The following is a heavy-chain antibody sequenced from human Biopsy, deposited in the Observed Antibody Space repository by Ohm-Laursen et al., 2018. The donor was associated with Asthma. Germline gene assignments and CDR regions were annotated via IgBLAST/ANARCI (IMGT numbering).Heavy chain of an antibody. D-gene: IGHD6-13*01. CDR1: GYTFIGCH. J-gene: IGHJ5*02. Sequence: SVKVSCKPSGYTFIGCHIHWMRQAPGQGLEWMGRIKPNSGGTNYAQKFQGRVTMTRDTSISTAYMEVSRLRSDDTAVYYCARGQKSAGDRWFDPWGQGTLVTVSS. V-gene: IGHV1-2*06. CDR2: IKPNSGGT. CDR3: ARGQKSAGDRWFDP.